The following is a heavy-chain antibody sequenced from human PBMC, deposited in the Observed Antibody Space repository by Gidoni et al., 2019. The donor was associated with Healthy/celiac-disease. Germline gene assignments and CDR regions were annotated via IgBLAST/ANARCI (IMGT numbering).Heavy chain of an antibody. Sequence: EVQLLESGGGLAQPGGSLRSSCAASGFTFSSYPMSWVRQAPGKGLEWVSAISGSGGSTYYADSVKGRFTISRDNSKNTLYLQMNSLRAEDTAVYYCAKTENYDSSGYYYGYFDLWGRGTLVTVSS. CDR2: ISGSGGST. J-gene: IGHJ2*01. V-gene: IGHV3-23*01. CDR1: GFTFSSYP. CDR3: AKTENYDSSGYYYGYFDL. D-gene: IGHD3-22*01.